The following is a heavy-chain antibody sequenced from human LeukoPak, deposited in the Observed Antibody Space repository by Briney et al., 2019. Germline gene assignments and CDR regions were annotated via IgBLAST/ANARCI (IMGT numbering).Heavy chain of an antibody. J-gene: IGHJ4*02. D-gene: IGHD3-9*01. CDR3: AKDKRGYFDWLFDY. Sequence: PGRSLRLSCAASGFTFDDYAMHWVRQAPGKGLEWVSGISWNSGSIGYADSVKGRFTISRDNAKNSLYLQMNSLRAEDTALYYCAKDKRGYFDWLFDYWGQGTLVTVSS. CDR2: ISWNSGSI. CDR1: GFTFDDYA. V-gene: IGHV3-9*01.